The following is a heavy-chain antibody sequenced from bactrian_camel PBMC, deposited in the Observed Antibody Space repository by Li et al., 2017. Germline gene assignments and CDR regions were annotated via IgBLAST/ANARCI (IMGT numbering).Heavy chain of an antibody. Sequence: HVQLVESGGGSVQAGGSMRVSCSFVVNGFKSIAMAWFRQSPIAGKWREGVVAIDTRGTVIYGDSVKGRFTISLDSARNILYLQMDNLKPEDSNMYFCAADSGGSWYPTLEDYDYAYWGQGTQVTVS. D-gene: IGHD6*01. CDR3: AADSGGSWYPTLEDYDYAY. V-gene: IGHV3S53*01. CDR1: VNGFKSIA. J-gene: IGHJ4*01. CDR2: IDTRGTV.